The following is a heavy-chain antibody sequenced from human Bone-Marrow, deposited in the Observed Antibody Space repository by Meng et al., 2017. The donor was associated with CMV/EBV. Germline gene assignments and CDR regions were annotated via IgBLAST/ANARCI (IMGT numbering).Heavy chain of an antibody. CDR2: IIPILGIA. CDR1: GGTFSSYT. CDR3: ARDRIRRNGFLEWFHTYNWFDP. J-gene: IGHJ5*02. Sequence: SVKVSCKASGGTFSSYTISWVRQAPGQGLEWMGRIIPILGIANYAQKFQGRVTITADKSTSTAYMELSSLRSEDTAVYYCARDRIRRNGFLEWFHTYNWFDPWGQGTLVTVSS. D-gene: IGHD3-3*01. V-gene: IGHV1-69*04.